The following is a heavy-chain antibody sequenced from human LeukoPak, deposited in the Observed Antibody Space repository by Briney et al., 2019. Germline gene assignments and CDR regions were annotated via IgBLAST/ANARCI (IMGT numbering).Heavy chain of an antibody. V-gene: IGHV4-39*01. D-gene: IGHD3-10*01. CDR1: GGSISSSSYY. CDR3: ARLYRRFGESDDY. J-gene: IGHJ4*02. CDR2: IYYSGST. Sequence: SETLSLTCTVSGGSISSSSYYWGWIRQPPGKGLEWIGSIYYSGSTYYNPSLKSRVTISVDTSKKQISLKLSSVTAADTAVYYCARLYRRFGESDDYWGQGTLVTVSS.